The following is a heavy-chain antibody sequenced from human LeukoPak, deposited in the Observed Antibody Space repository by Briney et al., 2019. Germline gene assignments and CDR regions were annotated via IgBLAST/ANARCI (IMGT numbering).Heavy chain of an antibody. CDR2: IKQDRSEK. D-gene: IGHD3-22*01. Sequence: GGSLRLSCAASGFTFTNYWMSWVRQAPGKGLELVANIKQDRSEKYYVDSVKGRFTISRDNAKNSLYLQMNSLRAEDTAVYYCARVSQGYYDSNAQSWNAFDIWGQGTMVTVSS. V-gene: IGHV3-7*01. CDR1: GFTFTNYW. J-gene: IGHJ3*02. CDR3: ARVSQGYYDSNAQSWNAFDI.